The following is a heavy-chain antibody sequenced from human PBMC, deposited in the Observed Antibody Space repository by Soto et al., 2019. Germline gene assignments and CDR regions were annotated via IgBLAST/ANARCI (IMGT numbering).Heavy chain of an antibody. CDR3: ARERGYYDILTGYIRASEDAFDI. CDR1: GGSVRSGSFY. V-gene: IGHV4-61*01. D-gene: IGHD3-9*01. Sequence: PSEKLSHTCPVSGGSVRSGSFYWSWISQPPGKELEWIGYIYYSGSTHYNPSLKSRVTISVDTSKNQFSLKLSSVTAADTAVYYCARERGYYDILTGYIRASEDAFDIWGQGTMVT. CDR2: IYYSGST. J-gene: IGHJ3*02.